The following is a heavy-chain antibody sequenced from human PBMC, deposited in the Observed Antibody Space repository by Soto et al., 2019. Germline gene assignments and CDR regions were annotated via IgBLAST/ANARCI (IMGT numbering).Heavy chain of an antibody. Sequence: SETLSLTCTVSGDSVSSGDYYWTWIRQPPGKGLEWVGHIYFSGRANYIPSLESRVTISLDTSKNQFSLKLTSVTAADTAVYYCARVPIDTYMIYWSDPWGQGTLVTVSS. CDR1: GDSVSSGDYY. CDR3: ARVPIDTYMIYWSDP. V-gene: IGHV4-61*08. J-gene: IGHJ5*02. D-gene: IGHD3-16*01. CDR2: IYFSGRA.